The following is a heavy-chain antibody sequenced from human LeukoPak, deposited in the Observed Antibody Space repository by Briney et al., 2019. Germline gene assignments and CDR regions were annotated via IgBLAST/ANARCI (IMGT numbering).Heavy chain of an antibody. Sequence: GGSLRLSCAASGFTFSDYYMSWIRQAPGKGLEWVSYISSSGSTIYYADSVKGRFTISRDNAKNSLYLQMNSLRAEDTAVYYCARERRDGYSHYSYYGMDVWGQGTTVTVSS. CDR1: GFTFSDYY. CDR3: ARERRDGYSHYSYYGMDV. D-gene: IGHD5-24*01. J-gene: IGHJ6*02. V-gene: IGHV3-11*01. CDR2: ISSSGSTI.